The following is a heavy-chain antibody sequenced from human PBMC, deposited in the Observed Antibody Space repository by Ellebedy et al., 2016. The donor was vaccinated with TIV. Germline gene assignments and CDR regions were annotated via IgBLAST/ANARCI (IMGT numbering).Heavy chain of an antibody. D-gene: IGHD5-24*01. J-gene: IGHJ4*02. CDR3: ARGGEGYNREFDY. Sequence: PGGSLRLSCAASGFTVISHYMTWVRQAPGKGLEWVSVIYSGGGTHYADSVEGRFTISRDHSKNTLFLQMNSLRAEDTAVYYCARGGEGYNREFDYWGQGTLVAVSS. CDR2: IYSGGGT. V-gene: IGHV3-66*01. CDR1: GFTVISHY.